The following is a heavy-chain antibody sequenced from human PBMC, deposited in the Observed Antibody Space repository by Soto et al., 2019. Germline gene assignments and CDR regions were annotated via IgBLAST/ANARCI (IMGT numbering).Heavy chain of an antibody. CDR1: GFTFDDYA. D-gene: IGHD6-19*01. Sequence: AGWSLRLSCAASGFTFDDYAMHWVRQAPGKGLEWVSGISWNSGSIGYADSVKGRFTISRDNAKNSLYLQMNSLRAEDTALYYCAKAHTAGAFDIWGQGTMVTVSS. V-gene: IGHV3-9*01. CDR3: AKAHTAGAFDI. J-gene: IGHJ3*02. CDR2: ISWNSGSI.